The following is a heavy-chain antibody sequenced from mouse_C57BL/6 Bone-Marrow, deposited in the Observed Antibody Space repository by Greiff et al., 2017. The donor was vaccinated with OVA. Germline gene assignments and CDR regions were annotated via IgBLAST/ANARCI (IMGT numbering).Heavy chain of an antibody. CDR1: GYTFTSYG. D-gene: IGHD1-1*01. Sequence: VQLVESGAELARPGASVKLSCKASGYTFTSYGISWVKQRTGQGLEWIGEIYPRSGNTYYNEKFKGKATLTADKSSSTAYMELRSLTSEDSAVYICASPYGGGFAYWGQGTLVTVSA. J-gene: IGHJ3*01. V-gene: IGHV1-81*01. CDR2: IYPRSGNT. CDR3: ASPYGGGFAY.